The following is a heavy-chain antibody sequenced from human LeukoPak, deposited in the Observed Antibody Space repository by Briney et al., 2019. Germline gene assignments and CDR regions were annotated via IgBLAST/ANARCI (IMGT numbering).Heavy chain of an antibody. D-gene: IGHD6-19*01. V-gene: IGHV3-30*03. CDR2: ISYDGSNK. Sequence: GGSLRLSCAASGFTFSSYGMHWVRQAPGKGLEWVAVISYDGSNKYYADSVKGRFTISRDNSKNTLYLQMNSLRAEDTAVYYCARSPYSSGWYYFDYWGQGTLVTVSS. J-gene: IGHJ4*02. CDR3: ARSPYSSGWYYFDY. CDR1: GFTFSSYG.